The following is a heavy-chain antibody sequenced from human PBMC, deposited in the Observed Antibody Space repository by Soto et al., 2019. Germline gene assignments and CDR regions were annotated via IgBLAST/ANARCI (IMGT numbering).Heavy chain of an antibody. J-gene: IGHJ5*02. V-gene: IGHV3-74*01. CDR1: GFMFGAHW. Sequence: EVQLVEAGGGLVRPGGSLKLSCAASGFMFGAHWMHWVRQGPDMGLVFVARINLDGTKTNYADFVEGRFTISRDNAKKTLYLEMNSLRGDDTAVYFCARELVHGYLDLWGQGDLVTVSS. CDR2: INLDGTKT. CDR3: ARELVHGYLDL. D-gene: IGHD2-8*02.